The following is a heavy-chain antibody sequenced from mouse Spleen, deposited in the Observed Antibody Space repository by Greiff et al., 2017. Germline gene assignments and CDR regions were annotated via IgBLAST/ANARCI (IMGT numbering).Heavy chain of an antibody. J-gene: IGHJ2*01. D-gene: IGHD1-1*01. Sequence: QVQLQQSGPELVKPGASVKISCKASGYTFTDYYINWVKQRPGQGLEWIGWIFPGSGKTYYNEKFKGKATLTVDTSSSTAYMFLISLTSEDSAVYFCAKGGVNYGSSPWFFDYWGQGTTLTVSS. V-gene: IGHV1-75*01. CDR1: GYTFTDYY. CDR2: IFPGSGKT. CDR3: AKGGVNYGSSPWFFDY.